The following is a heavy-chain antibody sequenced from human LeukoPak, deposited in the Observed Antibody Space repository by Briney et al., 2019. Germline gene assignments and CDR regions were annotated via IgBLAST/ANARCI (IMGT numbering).Heavy chain of an antibody. CDR2: IIPIFGTA. D-gene: IGHD2-15*01. V-gene: IGHV1-69*05. CDR3: ARDPGSPYSYFDY. Sequence: SVKVSCKASGGTFSSYAISWVRQAPGQGLEWMGGIIPIFGTANYAQKFQGRVTITTDESTSAAYMELSSLRSEDTAVYYCARDPGSPYSYFDYWGQGTLVTVSS. CDR1: GGTFSSYA. J-gene: IGHJ4*02.